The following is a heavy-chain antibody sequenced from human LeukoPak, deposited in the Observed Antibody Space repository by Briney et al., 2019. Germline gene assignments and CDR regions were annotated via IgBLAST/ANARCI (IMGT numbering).Heavy chain of an antibody. D-gene: IGHD3-10*01. Sequence: GGTLRLSCAASGFSFSSYGMTWVRQAPGKGLEWVAVISYDGSNKYYADSVKGRFTISRDNSKNTLYLQMNSLRAEDTAVYYCASSPGLVVYYGSGSAFDIWGQGTMVTVSS. V-gene: IGHV3-30*03. CDR1: GFSFSSYG. CDR2: ISYDGSNK. J-gene: IGHJ3*02. CDR3: ASSPGLVVYYGSGSAFDI.